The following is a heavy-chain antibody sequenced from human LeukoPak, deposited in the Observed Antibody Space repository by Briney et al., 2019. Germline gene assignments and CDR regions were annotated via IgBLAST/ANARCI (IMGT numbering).Heavy chain of an antibody. CDR3: ARRAYGDPYFDY. J-gene: IGHJ4*02. D-gene: IGHD4-17*01. CDR2: IYPGDSDT. Sequence: GESLKISCKGSGYSFTSYWIGWVRRMPGKGLEWMAIIYPGDSDTRYNPSFQGQVTISVDRSINTAYLQWSSLKASDTAMYYCARRAYGDPYFDYWGQGTLVTVSS. CDR1: GYSFTSYW. V-gene: IGHV5-51*01.